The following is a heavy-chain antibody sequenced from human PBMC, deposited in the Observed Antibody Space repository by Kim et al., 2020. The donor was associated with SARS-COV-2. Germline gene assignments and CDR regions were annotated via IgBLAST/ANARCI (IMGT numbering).Heavy chain of an antibody. CDR2: IYPGDSDT. D-gene: IGHD6-13*01. V-gene: IGHV5-51*01. Sequence: GESLKISCKGSGYSFTSYWIGWVRQMPGKGLEWMGIIYPGDSDTRYSPSFQGQVTISADKSISTAYLQWSSLKASDTAMYYCARTPYSSHYYYYGMDVWGQGTTVTVSS. CDR1: GYSFTSYW. CDR3: ARTPYSSHYYYYGMDV. J-gene: IGHJ6*02.